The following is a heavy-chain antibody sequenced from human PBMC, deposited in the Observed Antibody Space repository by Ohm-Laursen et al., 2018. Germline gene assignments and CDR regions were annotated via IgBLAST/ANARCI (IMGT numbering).Heavy chain of an antibody. J-gene: IGHJ6*02. CDR3: ARVMGSYYYYGMDV. CDR2: INSDGSNT. D-gene: IGHD2-8*01. Sequence: SLRLSCTASGFTFSTYWMHWVRHAPGKGLVWVSRINSDGSNTLYADAVKGRFTISRDNAKNTLYLQMNSLRAEDTAVYYCARVMGSYYYYGMDVWGQGTTVTVSS. V-gene: IGHV3-74*01. CDR1: GFTFSTYW.